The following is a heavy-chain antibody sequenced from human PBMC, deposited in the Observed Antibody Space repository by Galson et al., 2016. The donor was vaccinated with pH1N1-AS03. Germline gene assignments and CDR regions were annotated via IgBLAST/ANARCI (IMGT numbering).Heavy chain of an antibody. V-gene: IGHV1-69*13. CDR3: ATEDRRGYLNTLDY. J-gene: IGHJ4*02. Sequence: SVKVSCKASGDTFSNYGITWVRQAPGQGLEWMGGIVPSFGTANYAQKLQGRVAITADESTGTAYMELSSLRSEDTAVYYCATEDRRGYLNTLDYWGQGTLVTVTS. D-gene: IGHD3-22*01. CDR1: GDTFSNYG. CDR2: IVPSFGTA.